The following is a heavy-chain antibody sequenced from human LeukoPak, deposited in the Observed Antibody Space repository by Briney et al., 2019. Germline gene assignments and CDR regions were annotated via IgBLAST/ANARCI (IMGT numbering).Heavy chain of an antibody. Sequence: SETLSLTCTVSGASVNSGNYYWTWIRQPAGKRLEWIGRIYTSGTTNYNPSLKSRVTISIDASKNQFSLRLSSVTTADTAVYYCTRGGELMNFWGQGTLVTVSS. J-gene: IGHJ4*02. CDR3: TRGGELMNF. V-gene: IGHV4-61*02. CDR2: IYTSGTT. CDR1: GASVNSGNYY. D-gene: IGHD1-26*01.